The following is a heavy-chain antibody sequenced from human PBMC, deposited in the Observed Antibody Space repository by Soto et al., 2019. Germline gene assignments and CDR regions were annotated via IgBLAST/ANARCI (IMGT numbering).Heavy chain of an antibody. CDR2: INSDGSST. D-gene: IGHD2-15*01. CDR1: GFTFSSYW. CDR3: VRTSLVVAAATREDY. V-gene: IGHV3-74*01. J-gene: IGHJ4*02. Sequence: EVQLVESGGGLVQPGGSLRLSCAASGFTFSSYWMHWVRQAPGKGLVWVSRINSDGSSTSYADCVKGRFTISRDNAKNTLYLQMNSLRAEETAVYYCVRTSLVVAAATREDYWGQGTLVTVSS.